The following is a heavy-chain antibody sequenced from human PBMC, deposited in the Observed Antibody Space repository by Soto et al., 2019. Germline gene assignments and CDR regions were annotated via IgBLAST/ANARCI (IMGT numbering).Heavy chain of an antibody. CDR2: ISGSGGRT. J-gene: IGHJ6*02. CDR3: AKGVYYYYGMDV. CDR1: GFTFSSYA. Sequence: EVQLLESGGGLLQPGGSLRLSCAASGFTFSSYAMSWVRQAPGKGLEWVSAISGSGGRTYYADSVKGRFTISRDNAKNTLYLQMNSLRAEDTAVYYCAKGVYYYYGMDVWGQGTTVTVSS. V-gene: IGHV3-23*01.